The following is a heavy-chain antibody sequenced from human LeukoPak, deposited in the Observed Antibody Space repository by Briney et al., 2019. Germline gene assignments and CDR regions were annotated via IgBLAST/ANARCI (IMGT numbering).Heavy chain of an antibody. V-gene: IGHV1-2*02. CDR3: ARTPLMTFDY. Sequence: ASVKVSCKASGYTFTGYYMHWVRQAPGQGLEWMGWINPNSGGTNYAQKFQGRVTMTRDTSISTAYMELSSLRSEDTAVYYCARTPLMTFDYWGQGTLVTVSS. CDR2: INPNSGGT. CDR1: GYTFTGYY. J-gene: IGHJ4*02.